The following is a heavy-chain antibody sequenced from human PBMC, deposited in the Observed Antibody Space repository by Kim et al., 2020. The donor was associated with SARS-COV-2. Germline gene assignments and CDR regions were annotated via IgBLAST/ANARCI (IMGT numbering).Heavy chain of an antibody. CDR3: ASDTGWYRFDS. CDR2: TYFETKWHN. V-gene: IGHV6-1*01. CDR1: GDSVSNNDAA. Sequence: SQTLSLTCGISGDSVSNNDAAWNWIRRSPSRGLEWLGRTYFETKWHNEYATSVESRIAIKADTSRNQFSLQVISVSPEDTAAYYCASDTGWYRFDSWGQG. J-gene: IGHJ4*02. D-gene: IGHD6-19*01.